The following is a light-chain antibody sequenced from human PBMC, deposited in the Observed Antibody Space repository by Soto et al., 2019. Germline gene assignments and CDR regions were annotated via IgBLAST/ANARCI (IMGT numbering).Light chain of an antibody. Sequence: HSVLTQPASVSGSPGQSITISCTGTSSDTAGYNYVSWYQQHPGKAPKLMIYEVSNRPSGVSNRFSGSQSGNTASLTISGLQAEDKANYYCSSYTTSNTPLYVFGTGTKVTVL. J-gene: IGLJ1*01. CDR2: EVS. CDR3: SSYTTSNTPLYV. V-gene: IGLV2-14*01. CDR1: SSDTAGYNY.